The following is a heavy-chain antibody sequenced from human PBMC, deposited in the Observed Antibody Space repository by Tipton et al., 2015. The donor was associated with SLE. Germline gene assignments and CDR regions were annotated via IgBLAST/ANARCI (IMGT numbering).Heavy chain of an antibody. J-gene: IGHJ3*02. V-gene: IGHV4-39*07. CDR1: GGSISSSSYY. D-gene: IGHD4-17*01. CDR2: TYYSGST. Sequence: TLSLTCTVSGGSISSSSYYWGWIRQPPGKGLEWIGSTYYSGSTYYNPSLKSRVTISVDTSKNQFSLKLSSVTAADTAVYYCARDDPTGDAFDIWGQGTMVTVSS. CDR3: ARDDPTGDAFDI.